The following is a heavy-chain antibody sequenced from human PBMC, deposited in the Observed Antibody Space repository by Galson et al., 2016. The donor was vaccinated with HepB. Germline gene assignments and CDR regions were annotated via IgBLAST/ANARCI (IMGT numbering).Heavy chain of an antibody. CDR1: GGSVSSGSYY. V-gene: IGHV4-61*01. J-gene: IGHJ4*02. CDR3: ARATDYDFWSDSPEY. D-gene: IGHD3-3*01. CDR2: LTFNGRT. Sequence: ETLSLTCTVSGGSVSSGSYYWSWIRQPPGKGLEWIGYLTFNGRTSYNPSLKSRVTILVDTSKNQFSLKLSSVTAADTAVYYCARATDYDFWSDSPEYWGQGILVTVSS.